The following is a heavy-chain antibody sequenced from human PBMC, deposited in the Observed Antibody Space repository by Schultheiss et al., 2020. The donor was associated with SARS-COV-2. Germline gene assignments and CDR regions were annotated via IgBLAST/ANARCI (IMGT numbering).Heavy chain of an antibody. CDR2: IYYSGST. J-gene: IGHJ4*02. Sequence: SQTLSLTCTVSGGSISSGDYYWSWIRQHPGKGLEWIGYIYYSGSTYYNPSLKSRVTISVDTSKNQFSLKLSSVTAADTAVYYCARVPYGDPHFDYWGQGTLVTVSS. V-gene: IGHV4-31*03. CDR3: ARVPYGDPHFDY. CDR1: GGSISSGDYY. D-gene: IGHD4-17*01.